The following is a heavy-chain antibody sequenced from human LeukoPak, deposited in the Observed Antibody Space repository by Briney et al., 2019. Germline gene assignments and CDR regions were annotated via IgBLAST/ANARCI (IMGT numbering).Heavy chain of an antibody. Sequence: GGSLRLSCAASGFTVSSNYMSWVRQAPGKGLEWVSVIYSGGSTYYADSVKGRLTISRDNSKNTLYLQMNSLRAEDTAVYYCARDYRDYVAFDIWGQGTMVTVSS. J-gene: IGHJ3*02. V-gene: IGHV3-53*01. CDR2: IYSGGST. CDR1: GFTVSSNY. CDR3: ARDYRDYVAFDI. D-gene: IGHD4-17*01.